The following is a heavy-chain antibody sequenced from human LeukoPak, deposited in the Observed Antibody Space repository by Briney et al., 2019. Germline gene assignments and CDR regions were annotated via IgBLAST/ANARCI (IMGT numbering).Heavy chain of an antibody. CDR3: AGIAAAAYYFDY. CDR1: GGSFSGYY. V-gene: IGHV4-34*01. J-gene: IGHJ4*02. D-gene: IGHD6-13*01. Sequence: SETLSLTCAVYGGSFSGYYWSWIRQPPGKGLEWIGEINHSGSTNYNPSLKSRVTISVDTSKNQSSLKLSSVTAADTAVYYCAGIAAAAYYFDYWGQGTLVTVSS. CDR2: INHSGST.